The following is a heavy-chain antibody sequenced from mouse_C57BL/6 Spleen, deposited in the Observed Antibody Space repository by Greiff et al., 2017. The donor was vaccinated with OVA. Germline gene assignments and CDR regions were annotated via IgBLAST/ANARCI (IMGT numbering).Heavy chain of an antibody. Sequence: VHVKQSVAELVRPGASVKLSCTASGFNFTNSYMHWVKQRPEQGLEWIGRIDPANGNTKYAPKFQGKATITADTASNKAYLQLSSLTSEDTAIYYGAPTAQALAYWGQGTLVTVSA. D-gene: IGHD3-2*02. CDR2: IDPANGNT. V-gene: IGHV14-3*01. CDR3: APTAQALAY. CDR1: GFNFTNSY. J-gene: IGHJ3*01.